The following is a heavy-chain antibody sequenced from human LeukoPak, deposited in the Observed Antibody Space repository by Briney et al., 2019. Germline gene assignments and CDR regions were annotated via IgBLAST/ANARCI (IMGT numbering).Heavy chain of an antibody. CDR3: AHSLSTPIFGVVIYYWFDP. CDR1: VVSITTSRMQ. Sequence: SGPALVKPTQTLILTCTFSVVSITTSRMQGSWIRQPPGKALEWLALIYWDDDKRYSPSLKSRLTITKDTYKNQVVLTMTKMDPMDTATYDCAHSLSTPIFGVVIYYWFDPWGQGTLVTVSS. CDR2: IYWDDDK. D-gene: IGHD3-3*01. J-gene: IGHJ5*02. V-gene: IGHV2-5*08.